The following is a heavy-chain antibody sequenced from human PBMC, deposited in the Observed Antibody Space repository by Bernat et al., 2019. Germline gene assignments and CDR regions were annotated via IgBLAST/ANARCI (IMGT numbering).Heavy chain of an antibody. CDR3: AKGGGYYEIFTGYYPYFDY. Sequence: EVQLLESGGGLVQPGGSLRLSCAASGFTFSSYAMSWVRQAPGKGLEWVSAISGSGGSTYYADSVKGRFTISRDNSKNTLYLQMNSLRAEDTAVYYCAKGGGYYEIFTGYYPYFDYWGQGTLVTVSS. CDR2: ISGSGGST. CDR1: GFTFSSYA. V-gene: IGHV3-23*01. J-gene: IGHJ4*02. D-gene: IGHD3-9*01.